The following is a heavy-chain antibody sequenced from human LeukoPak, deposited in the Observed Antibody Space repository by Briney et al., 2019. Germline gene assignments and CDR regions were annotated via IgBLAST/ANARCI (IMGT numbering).Heavy chain of an antibody. D-gene: IGHD2-15*01. V-gene: IGHV4-59*12. CDR1: GGSISSYY. Sequence: SETLSLTCTVSGGSISSYYWTWIRQPPGKGLEWIGYIYYSGSTNYNPSLKSRVTISVDTSENQFSLKLSSVTAADTAVYYCARPYCSGGSCYTIDYWGQGTLVTVSS. CDR2: IYYSGST. CDR3: ARPYCSGGSCYTIDY. J-gene: IGHJ4*02.